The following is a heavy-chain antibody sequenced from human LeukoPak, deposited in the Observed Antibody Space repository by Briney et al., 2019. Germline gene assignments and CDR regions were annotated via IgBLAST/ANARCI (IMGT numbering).Heavy chain of an antibody. J-gene: IGHJ4*02. CDR1: GFTFSSYS. D-gene: IGHD3-9*01. Sequence: GGSLRLSCAASGFTFSSYSMNWGRQAPGKGLEWVSYISSSSSTIYYADSVKGRFTISRDNAKNSLYLQMNSLRAEDTAAYYCARESDILTGCPDYWGQGTLVTVS. CDR3: ARESDILTGCPDY. V-gene: IGHV3-48*01. CDR2: ISSSSSTI.